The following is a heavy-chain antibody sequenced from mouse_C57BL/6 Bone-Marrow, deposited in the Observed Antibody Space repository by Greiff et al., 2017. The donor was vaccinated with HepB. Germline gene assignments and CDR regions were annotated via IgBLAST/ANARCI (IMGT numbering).Heavy chain of an antibody. V-gene: IGHV1-64*01. CDR2: IHPNSGST. CDR1: GYTFTSYW. CDR3: ARDDGYPSDAMDY. J-gene: IGHJ4*01. Sequence: VQLQQPGAELVKPGASVKLSCKASGYTFTSYWMHWVKQRPGQGLEWIGMIHPNSGSTNYNEKFKSKATLTVDKSSSTAYMQLSSLTSEDSAVYYCARDDGYPSDAMDYWGRGTAVTVSS. D-gene: IGHD2-3*01.